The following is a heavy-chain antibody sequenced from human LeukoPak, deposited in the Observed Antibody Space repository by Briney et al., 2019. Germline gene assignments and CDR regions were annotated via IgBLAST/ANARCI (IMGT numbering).Heavy chain of an antibody. D-gene: IGHD1-26*01. CDR3: ARGSGAPSV. J-gene: IGHJ4*02. V-gene: IGHV3-7*01. CDR2: IKQDRSEK. CDR1: GFTFSNYW. Sequence: GGSLRLSCAASGFTFSNYWMSWVRQAPGKGLEWVANIKQDRSEKYYVDSVEGRFTISRDNAKNSMYLQMNGLTVEDTAVYYCARGSGAPSVWGQGALVTVSS.